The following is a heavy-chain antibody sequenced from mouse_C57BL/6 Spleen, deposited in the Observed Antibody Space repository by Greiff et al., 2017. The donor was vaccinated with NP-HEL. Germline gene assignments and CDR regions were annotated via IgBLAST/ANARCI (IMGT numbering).Heavy chain of an antibody. CDR2: IHPNSGST. Sequence: QVQLQQPGAELVKPGASVKLSCKASGYTFTSYWMHWVKQRPGQGLEWIGMIHPNSGSTNYNEKFKSKATLTVDKSSSTAYMQLSSLTSEDSAVYYCARDGYYRLLAYWGQGTLVTVSA. J-gene: IGHJ3*01. CDR3: ARDGYYRLLAY. V-gene: IGHV1-64*01. D-gene: IGHD2-3*01. CDR1: GYTFTSYW.